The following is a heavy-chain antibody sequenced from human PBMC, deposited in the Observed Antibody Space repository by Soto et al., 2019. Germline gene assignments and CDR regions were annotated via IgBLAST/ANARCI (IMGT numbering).Heavy chain of an antibody. CDR3: ARGGAVAGGADAFDI. Sequence: SETLSLTCTVSGGSISSYYWSWIRQPPGKGLEWIGYIYYSGSTNYNPSLKSRVTISVDTSKNQFSLRLSSVTAADPAVYYCARGGAVAGGADAFDIWGQGTMVTVSS. D-gene: IGHD6-19*01. CDR1: GGSISSYY. J-gene: IGHJ3*02. CDR2: IYYSGST. V-gene: IGHV4-59*01.